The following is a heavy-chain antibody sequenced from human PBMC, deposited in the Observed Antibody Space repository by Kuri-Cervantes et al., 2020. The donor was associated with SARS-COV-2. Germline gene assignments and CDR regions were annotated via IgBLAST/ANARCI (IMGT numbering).Heavy chain of an antibody. D-gene: IGHD2-15*01. V-gene: IGHV4-38-2*01. CDR3: ARSTLEIVVVVAATQGGGYGMDV. J-gene: IGHJ6*02. Sequence: SETLSLTCAVSGYSISSGYYWGWIRQPPGKGLEWIGTIYHSGSTYYNPSLKSRVTILVDTSKNQFSLKLSSVTAADTAVYYCARSTLEIVVVVAATQGGGYGMDVWGQGTTVTVSS. CDR1: GYSISSGYY. CDR2: IYHSGST.